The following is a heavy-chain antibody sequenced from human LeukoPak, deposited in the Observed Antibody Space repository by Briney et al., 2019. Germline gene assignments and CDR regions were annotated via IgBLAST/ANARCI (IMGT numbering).Heavy chain of an antibody. CDR3: ARDEGIAAADWFDP. CDR2: INHSGST. V-gene: IGHV4-34*01. CDR1: GGSFSGYY. D-gene: IGHD6-13*01. J-gene: IGHJ5*02. Sequence: PSETLSLTCAVYGGSFSGYYWSWIRQPPGKGLEWIGEINHSGSTNYNPSLTSRVNISVDTSKNQFSLKLSSVTAADTAVYYCARDEGIAAADWFDPWGQGTLVTVSP.